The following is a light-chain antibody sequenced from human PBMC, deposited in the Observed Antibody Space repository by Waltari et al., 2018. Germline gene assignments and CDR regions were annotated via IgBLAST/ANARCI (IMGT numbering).Light chain of an antibody. Sequence: VGDRVTITCRTSQSIDIYLHWYQQKAGKAPRLLIYAATHLQNGVPSRFSGSGSETDFTLTISSLQPEDFATYYCQQSYSTRWTFGQGTVVELK. V-gene: IGKV1-39*01. CDR1: QSIDIY. J-gene: IGKJ1*01. CDR3: QQSYSTRWT. CDR2: AAT.